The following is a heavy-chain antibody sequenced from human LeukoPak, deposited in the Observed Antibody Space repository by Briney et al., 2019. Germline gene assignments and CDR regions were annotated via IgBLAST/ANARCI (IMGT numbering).Heavy chain of an antibody. V-gene: IGHV3-73*01. Sequence: GGSLRLSCAASGFTFSGSAIHWVRQSSGKGLEWVGQIDKKDKGYATATAYAASVKGRFTISRDDSINTAYLQMKSLKTEETALYYCTRDSGTYNWFDPWGEGTLVTVSS. CDR1: GFTFSGSA. CDR3: TRDSGTYNWFDP. J-gene: IGHJ5*02. CDR2: IDKKDKGYATAT. D-gene: IGHD1-26*01.